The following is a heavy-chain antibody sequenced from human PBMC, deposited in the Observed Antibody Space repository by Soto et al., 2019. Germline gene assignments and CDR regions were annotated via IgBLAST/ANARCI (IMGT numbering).Heavy chain of an antibody. D-gene: IGHD6-19*01. CDR3: AREGPVAGNYGMDV. CDR1: GGTFRTYA. CDR2: LIPIFATP. V-gene: IGHV1-69*06. J-gene: IGHJ6*02. Sequence: QVQLLQSGAEVKKPVSSVKVSCKASGGTFRTYAISWVRQAPGQGLEWMGGLIPIFATPSYAQKFQGRVTTTADKATSTAYMELSSLRSGDTAGYDCAREGPVAGNYGMDVWGPGTTVPVSS.